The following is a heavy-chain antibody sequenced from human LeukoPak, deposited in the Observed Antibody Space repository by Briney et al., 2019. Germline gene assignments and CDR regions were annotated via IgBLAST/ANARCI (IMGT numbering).Heavy chain of an antibody. CDR1: GFTFSSYA. J-gene: IGHJ3*02. CDR2: ISGSGGST. CDR3: AKVLGMIVVTDAFDI. V-gene: IGHV3-23*01. Sequence: GGSLRLSCAASGFTFSSYAMSWVRQAPGKGLEWVSAISGSGGSTYYADSVKGRFTISRGNSKNTLYLQMNSLRAEDTAVYYCAKVLGMIVVTDAFDIWGQGTMVTVSS. D-gene: IGHD3-22*01.